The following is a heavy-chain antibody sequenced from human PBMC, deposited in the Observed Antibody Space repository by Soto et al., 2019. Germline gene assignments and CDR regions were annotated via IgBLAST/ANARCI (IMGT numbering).Heavy chain of an antibody. D-gene: IGHD3-16*01. CDR1: GGSIDDYY. Sequence: QVQLQESGPGLVAPSDTLSLTCSVSGGSIDDYYWSWIRQPPGQGLEWVAFIYHSGGTDYSPSLQSRVSLSVDTSKIQFSLRLTSVTAADTAVYYCARVRVDAYDLFYFDSWGEGTLVTVSS. V-gene: IGHV4-59*07. CDR3: ARVRVDAYDLFYFDS. CDR2: IYHSGGT. J-gene: IGHJ4*02.